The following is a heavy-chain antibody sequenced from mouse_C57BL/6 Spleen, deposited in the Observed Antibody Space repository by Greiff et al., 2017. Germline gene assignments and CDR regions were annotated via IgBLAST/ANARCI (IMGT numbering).Heavy chain of an antibody. CDR1: GYTFTSYW. CDR2: IDPSDSYT. D-gene: IGHD2-3*01. J-gene: IGHJ2*01. CDR3: ARRGPYDGYYDFDY. V-gene: IGHV1-50*01. Sequence: VQLQQPGAELVKPGASVKLSCKAYGYTFTSYWMQWVKQRPGQGLEWIGEIDPSDSYTNYNQKFKGKATLTVDTSSSTAYMQLSSLTSEDSAVYYCARRGPYDGYYDFDYWGQGTTLTVSS.